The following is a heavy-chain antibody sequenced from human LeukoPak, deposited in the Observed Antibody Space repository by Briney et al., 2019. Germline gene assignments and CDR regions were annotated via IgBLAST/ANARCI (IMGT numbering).Heavy chain of an antibody. V-gene: IGHV3-30*03. CDR3: ASPGLGPFDY. D-gene: IGHD3/OR15-3a*01. CDR1: GFTFSSYG. J-gene: IGHJ4*02. Sequence: GGSLRLSCAASGFTFSSYGMHWVRQAPGKGLEWVAVISYDGSNKYYADSVKGRFTISRDNSKNTLYLQMNSLRAEDTAVYYCASPGLGPFDYWGQGTLVTVSS. CDR2: ISYDGSNK.